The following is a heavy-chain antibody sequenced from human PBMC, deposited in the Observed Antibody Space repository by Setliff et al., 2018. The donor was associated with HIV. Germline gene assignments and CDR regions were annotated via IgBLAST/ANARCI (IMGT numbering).Heavy chain of an antibody. Sequence: SETLSLTCTVSGGSISSGSYYWSWIRQPAGKGLEWIGRIWTSGSTNYNPSLKSRVTISVDTSKNQFSLKLSSVTAADTAVYYCAGGLHYGLGKLGYWGQGTLVTVSS. CDR2: IWTSGST. J-gene: IGHJ4*02. V-gene: IGHV4-61*02. D-gene: IGHD3-10*01. CDR3: AGGLHYGLGKLGY. CDR1: GGSISSGSYY.